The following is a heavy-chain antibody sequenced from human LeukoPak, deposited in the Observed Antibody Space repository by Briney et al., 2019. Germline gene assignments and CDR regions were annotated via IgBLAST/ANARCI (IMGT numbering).Heavy chain of an antibody. CDR1: GGSISSGSYC. D-gene: IGHD3-10*01. Sequence: SETLSLTCTVSGGSISSGSYCWSWIRQPAGKGLEWIGHIHISGSTNYNPSLKSRVTISLDKSKNQFSLKLSFVTAADTAVYYCAREFNYYGSGSYHTQTLYYYYMDVWGKGTTVTISS. CDR3: AREFNYYGSGSYHTQTLYYYYMDV. CDR2: IHISGST. V-gene: IGHV4-61*09. J-gene: IGHJ6*03.